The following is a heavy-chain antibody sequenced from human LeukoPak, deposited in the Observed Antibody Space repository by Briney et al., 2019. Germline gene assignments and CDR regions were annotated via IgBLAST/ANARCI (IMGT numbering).Heavy chain of an antibody. D-gene: IGHD3-22*01. J-gene: IGHJ3*02. CDR3: ARGGAMIVDFGAFDI. CDR1: GGSISSGGYY. Sequence: SETLSLTCTVSGGSISSGGYYWSWIRQHPGKGLEWIGYIYYSGSTYYNPSLKSRVTISVDTSKNQFSLKLSSVTAAGTAVYYCARGGAMIVDFGAFDIWGQGTMVTVSS. V-gene: IGHV4-31*03. CDR2: IYYSGST.